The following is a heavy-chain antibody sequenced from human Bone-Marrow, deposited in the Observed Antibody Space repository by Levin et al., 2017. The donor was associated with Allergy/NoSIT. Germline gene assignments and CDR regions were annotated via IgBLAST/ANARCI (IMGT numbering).Heavy chain of an antibody. D-gene: IGHD3-16*01. CDR1: GYTFSSYV. CDR2: INTKTGNP. CDR3: ARGYETSGKSFDP. J-gene: IGHJ5*02. V-gene: IGHV7-4-1*01. Sequence: ASVKVSCKTSGYTFSSYVMNWVRQAPGHGLEWMGWINTKTGNPTYAQDFKGRFVFSLDTSVSTAYLLIDSLKAEDTAVYYCARGYETSGKSFDPWGQGTLVTVSS.